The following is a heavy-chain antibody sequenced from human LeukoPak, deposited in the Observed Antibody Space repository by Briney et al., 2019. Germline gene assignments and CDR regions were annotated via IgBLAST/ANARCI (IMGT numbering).Heavy chain of an antibody. Sequence: GGSLRLSCAASGFTVSSNYMSWVRQAPGKGLEWVSVIYSGGSTYYADSVKGRFTISRDNSKNTLYLQMNSLRAEDTAVYYCAKDEAPYYYGSGSKFDYWGQGTLVTVSS. CDR3: AKDEAPYYYGSGSKFDY. CDR2: IYSGGST. J-gene: IGHJ4*02. V-gene: IGHV3-66*01. D-gene: IGHD3-10*01. CDR1: GFTVSSNY.